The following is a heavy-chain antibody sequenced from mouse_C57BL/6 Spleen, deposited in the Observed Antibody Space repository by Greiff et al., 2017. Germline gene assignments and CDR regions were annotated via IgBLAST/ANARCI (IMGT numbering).Heavy chain of an antibody. V-gene: IGHV1-22*01. Sequence: VQLKESGPEPVKPGASVKMSCKASGYTFTDYNMHWVKQSHGKSLEWIGYINPNNGGTSYNQKFKGKATLTVNKSSSTAYMELRSLTSEDSAVYYCAPYYYGSSYGTWFAYWGQGTLVTVSA. J-gene: IGHJ3*01. CDR1: GYTFTDYN. D-gene: IGHD1-1*01. CDR3: APYYYGSSYGTWFAY. CDR2: INPNNGGT.